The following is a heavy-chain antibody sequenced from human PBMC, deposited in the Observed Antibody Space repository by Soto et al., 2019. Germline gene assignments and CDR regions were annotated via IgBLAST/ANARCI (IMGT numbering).Heavy chain of an antibody. Sequence: GGSLRLSCAASGFTFSDYYMSWIRQAPGKGLEWVSYISSSGSTIYYADSVKGRFTISRDNAKNSLYLQMNSLRAEDTAVYYCARDPVSDYYGSGRGNYWGQGTLVTVSA. CDR2: ISSSGSTI. D-gene: IGHD3-10*01. V-gene: IGHV3-11*01. CDR3: ARDPVSDYYGSGRGNY. CDR1: GFTFSDYY. J-gene: IGHJ4*02.